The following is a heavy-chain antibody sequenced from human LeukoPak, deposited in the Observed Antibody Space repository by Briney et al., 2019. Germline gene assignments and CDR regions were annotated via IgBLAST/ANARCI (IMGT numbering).Heavy chain of an antibody. CDR3: ARMVGATTSYFDY. V-gene: IGHV4-4*07. D-gene: IGHD1-26*01. CDR2: IYASGST. Sequence: SETLSLTCTVSGGSLSSYYWTWIRQSAGKGLEWIGRIYASGSTNYNPSLKSRLTMSVDTSKNQFSLKLSSVTAADTAVYYCARMVGATTSYFDYWGQGTLVTVSS. CDR1: GGSLSSYY. J-gene: IGHJ4*02.